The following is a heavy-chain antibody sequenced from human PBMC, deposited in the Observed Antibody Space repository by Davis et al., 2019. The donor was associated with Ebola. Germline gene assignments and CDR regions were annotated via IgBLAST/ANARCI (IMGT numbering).Heavy chain of an antibody. D-gene: IGHD3-3*01. Sequence: ASVKVSCKASGYTFTSYDINWVRQATGQGLEWMGWMNPNSGNTGYAQKFQGRVTMTGNTSISTAYMELSSLRSEDTAVYYCARDQGVYDFWIGIAIDWFDPWGQGTLVTVSS. J-gene: IGHJ5*02. CDR3: ARDQGVYDFWIGIAIDWFDP. V-gene: IGHV1-8*01. CDR1: GYTFTSYD. CDR2: MNPNSGNT.